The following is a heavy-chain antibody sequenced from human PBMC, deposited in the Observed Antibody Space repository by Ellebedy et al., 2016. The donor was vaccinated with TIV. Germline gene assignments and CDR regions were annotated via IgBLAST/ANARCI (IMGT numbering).Heavy chain of an antibody. J-gene: IGHJ3*02. CDR3: ATAYGDYVHDAFDI. Sequence: AASVKVSCKVSGDTLTELSMHWVRQAPRKGLEWMGGFDPEDGETIYAQKFQGRVTMTEDTSTDTAYMELSSLRSEDTAVYYCATAYGDYVHDAFDIWGQGTMVTVSS. CDR1: GDTLTELS. CDR2: FDPEDGET. D-gene: IGHD4-17*01. V-gene: IGHV1-24*01.